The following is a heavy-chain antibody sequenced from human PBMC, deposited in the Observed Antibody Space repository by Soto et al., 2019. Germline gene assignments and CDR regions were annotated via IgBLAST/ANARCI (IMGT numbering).Heavy chain of an antibody. Sequence: GESLKISCKGSGYNFTTYWIAWVRQMPGKVLEWMGMVHPGDSDTRYSPSFQGQVTISVDKSSNTAYLQWSSLKASDTAMFYCSRNRGYFDSWGQGTLV. CDR3: SRNRGYFDS. CDR2: VHPGDSDT. V-gene: IGHV5-51*01. CDR1: GYNFTTYW. J-gene: IGHJ4*02.